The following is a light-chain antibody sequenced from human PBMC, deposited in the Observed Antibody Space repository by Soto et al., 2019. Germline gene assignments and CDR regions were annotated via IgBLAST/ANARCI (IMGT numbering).Light chain of an antibody. J-gene: IGKJ2*01. CDR2: KAS. CDR3: QQYDRFPYT. CDR1: QSISNW. Sequence: DIQMTQSPSTLSASVGDTVTITRRASQSISNWLAWYQQKPGQAPKLLIHKASTLESGVPSRFSGSGSGTEFTLTISSLQPDDFATFYCQQYDRFPYTFGQGTKLEIK. V-gene: IGKV1-5*03.